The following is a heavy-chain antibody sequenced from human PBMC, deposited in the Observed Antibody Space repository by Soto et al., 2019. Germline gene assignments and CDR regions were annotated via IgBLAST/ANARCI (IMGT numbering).Heavy chain of an antibody. D-gene: IGHD5-18*01. J-gene: IGHJ3*02. V-gene: IGHV3-23*01. CDR2: ISGSGGST. CDR3: AKALWAGDSPRVGNAFDI. CDR1: GFTFSSYA. Sequence: EVQLLESGGGLVQPGGSLRLSCAASGFTFSSYAMSWVRQAPGKGLEWVSAISGSGGSTYYADSVKGQFTISRDNSKNPLYLQMNSLRAEDTTVYYGAKALWAGDSPRVGNAFDIWGQGTMVTVSS.